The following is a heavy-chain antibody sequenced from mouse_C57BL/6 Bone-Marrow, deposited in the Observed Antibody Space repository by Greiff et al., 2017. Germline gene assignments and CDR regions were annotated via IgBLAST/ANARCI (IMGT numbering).Heavy chain of an antibody. CDR1: GFNIKDDY. J-gene: IGHJ2*01. CDR3: TLRQLGLQVDY. CDR2: IDPENGDT. D-gene: IGHD3-2*01. Sequence: EVQLQQSGAELVRPGASVKLSCTASGFNIKDDYMHWVKQRPEQGLEWIGWIDPENGDTEYASKFQGKATITADTSSNTAYLKLSSLTSEDTAVYYCTLRQLGLQVDYWGQGTTLTVSS. V-gene: IGHV14-4*01.